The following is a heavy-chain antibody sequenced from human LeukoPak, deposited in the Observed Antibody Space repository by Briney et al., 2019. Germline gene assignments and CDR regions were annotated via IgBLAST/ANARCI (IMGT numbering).Heavy chain of an antibody. J-gene: IGHJ4*02. V-gene: IGHV4-61*02. CDR1: GGSISSGSYY. D-gene: IGHD5-24*01. CDR2: IYTSGST. CDR3: ARVEMATYFDY. Sequence: ASETLSLTCTVSGGSISSGSYYWSWIRQPAGKGLEWIGRIYTSGSTNYNPFLKSRVTISVDTSKNQFSLKLSSVTAADTAVYYCARVEMATYFDYWGQGTLVTVSS.